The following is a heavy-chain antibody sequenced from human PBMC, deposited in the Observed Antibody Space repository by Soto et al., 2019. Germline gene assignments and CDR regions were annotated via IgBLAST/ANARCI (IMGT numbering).Heavy chain of an antibody. CDR3: ARDMRIAAAVNWFDP. Sequence: ASVKVSCKASGYTFTSYGISWVRRAPGQGLEWMGWISAYNGNTNYAQKLQGRVTMTTDTSTSTAYMELRSLRSDDTAVYYCARDMRIAAAVNWFDPWGQGTLVTVSS. CDR1: GYTFTSYG. CDR2: ISAYNGNT. D-gene: IGHD6-13*01. J-gene: IGHJ5*02. V-gene: IGHV1-18*01.